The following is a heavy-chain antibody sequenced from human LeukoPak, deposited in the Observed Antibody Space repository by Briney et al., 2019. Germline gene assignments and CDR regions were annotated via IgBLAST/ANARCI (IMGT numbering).Heavy chain of an antibody. J-gene: IGHJ4*02. V-gene: IGHV1-46*01. Sequence: ASVKVSCKASGYTFTSYYMHWVRQAPGQGLEWMGIINPSGGSTSYAQKFQGRVTMTRDMSTSTVYMELSSLRSDDTAVYYCARSEGTLGLADYWGQGTLVTVSS. D-gene: IGHD3-3*02. CDR2: INPSGGST. CDR3: ARSEGTLGLADY. CDR1: GYTFTSYY.